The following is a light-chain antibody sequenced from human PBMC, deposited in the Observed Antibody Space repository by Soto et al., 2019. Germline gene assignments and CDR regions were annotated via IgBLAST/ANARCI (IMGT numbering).Light chain of an antibody. CDR2: AAS. J-gene: IGKJ2*01. CDR1: HDVSTF. CDR3: QQSFNSPT. V-gene: IGKV1-39*01. Sequence: DIQMTQSPSSLSASIGDRVTITCRASHDVSTFLNWYQQKPGKAPKLLIYAASSLQTGVPSTFSGSGSGTDFTLTISSLQREDIATYFCQQSFNSPTFGQGTKLEIK.